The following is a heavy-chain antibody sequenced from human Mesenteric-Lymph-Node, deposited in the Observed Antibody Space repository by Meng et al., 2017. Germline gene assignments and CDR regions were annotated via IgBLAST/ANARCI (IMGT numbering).Heavy chain of an antibody. V-gene: IGHV4-4*02. CDR1: GGSISSSNW. CDR2: IYHSGST. D-gene: IGHD3-22*01. Sequence: GSLRLSCAVSGGSISSSNWWSWVRQPPGKGLEWIGEIYHSGSTNYNPSLKSRVTISVDKSKNQFSLKLSSVTAADTAVYYCAREILDSSGPPRYYYGMDVWGQGTTVTVSS. CDR3: AREILDSSGPPRYYYGMDV. J-gene: IGHJ6*02.